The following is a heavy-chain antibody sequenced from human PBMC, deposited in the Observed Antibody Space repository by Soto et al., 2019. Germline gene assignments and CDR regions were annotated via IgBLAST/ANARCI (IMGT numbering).Heavy chain of an antibody. V-gene: IGHV3-33*01. D-gene: IGHD3-22*01. CDR1: GFTFSSYG. CDR2: IWYDGSNK. J-gene: IGHJ4*02. Sequence: GGSLRLSCAASGFTFSSYGMHWVRQAPGKGLEWVAVIWYDGSNKYYADSVKGRFTISRDNSKNTLYLQMNSLRAEDTAVYYCARDLSLSGYYSYYFDYWGQGTLVTVSS. CDR3: ARDLSLSGYYSYYFDY.